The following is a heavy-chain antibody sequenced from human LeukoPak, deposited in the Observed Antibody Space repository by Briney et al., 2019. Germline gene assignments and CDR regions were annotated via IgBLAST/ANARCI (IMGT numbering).Heavy chain of an antibody. CDR1: AFTFSTNV. J-gene: IGHJ4*02. CDR3: VRGTGY. CDR2: ISSNGDNT. V-gene: IGHV3-64D*06. Sequence: GGSLRLSCSVSAFTFSTNVMHWVRQAQGKGLEYVSAISSNGDNTSYADSVKGRFTISRDNSKNTMYLQMSSLSADDTAVYYCVRGTGYWGQGTLVTVSS.